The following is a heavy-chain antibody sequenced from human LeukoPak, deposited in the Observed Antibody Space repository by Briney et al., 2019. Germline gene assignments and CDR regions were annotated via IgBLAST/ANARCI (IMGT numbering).Heavy chain of an antibody. Sequence: PSXXLSLTCTVSGGSISSYYWSWIRQPAGKGLEWIGRIYTSGSTNYNPSLKSRVTISVDTSKNQFSLKQRSVTAADTAVYYCARDLTIFGVVHYYYYMDVWGKGTTVTVSS. CDR2: IYTSGST. CDR1: GGSISSYY. CDR3: ARDLTIFGVVHYYYYMDV. V-gene: IGHV4-4*07. D-gene: IGHD3-3*01. J-gene: IGHJ6*03.